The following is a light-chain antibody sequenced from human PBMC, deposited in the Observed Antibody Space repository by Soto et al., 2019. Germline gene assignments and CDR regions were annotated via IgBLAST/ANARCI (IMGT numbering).Light chain of an antibody. CDR2: GAS. Sequence: EIVMTQSPATLSVSPGERATLSCRGSQSVSSNLAWYQQKPGQAPRLLIYGASTRATGIPARFSGSGSGTEFTLTISSLQSEDFAVYYCQQYNNWPLLTFGGGTKVEIK. CDR1: QSVSSN. J-gene: IGKJ4*01. CDR3: QQYNNWPLLT. V-gene: IGKV3-15*01.